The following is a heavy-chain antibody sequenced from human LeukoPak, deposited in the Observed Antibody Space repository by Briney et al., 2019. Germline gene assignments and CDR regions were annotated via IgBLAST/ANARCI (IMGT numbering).Heavy chain of an antibody. CDR3: ARSTMVRGVIIRGEGWFDP. D-gene: IGHD3-10*01. J-gene: IGHJ5*02. CDR2: INSDGSST. Sequence: TGGSLRLSCAASGFTFSSYWMHWVRQAPGRGLVWVSRINSDGSSTSYADSVKGRFTISRDNAKNTLYLQMNSLRAEDTAVYYCARSTMVRGVIIRGEGWFDPWGQGTLVTVSS. CDR1: GFTFSSYW. V-gene: IGHV3-74*01.